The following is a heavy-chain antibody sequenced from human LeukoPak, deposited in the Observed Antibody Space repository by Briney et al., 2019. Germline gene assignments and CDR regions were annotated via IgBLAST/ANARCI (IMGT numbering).Heavy chain of an antibody. J-gene: IGHJ4*02. D-gene: IGHD6-19*01. CDR1: GGSISSSSYY. Sequence: PSETLSLTCTVSGGSISSSSYYWGWIRQPPGKGLEWIGSIYYSGSTYYNPSLKSRVTISVDTSKNQFSLKLSSVTAADTAVYYCARREYTSGWYYWGQGTLVTVSS. V-gene: IGHV4-39*01. CDR3: ARREYTSGWYY. CDR2: IYYSGST.